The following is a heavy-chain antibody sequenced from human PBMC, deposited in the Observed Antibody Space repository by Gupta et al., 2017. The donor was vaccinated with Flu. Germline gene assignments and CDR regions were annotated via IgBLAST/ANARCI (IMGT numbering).Heavy chain of an antibody. CDR3: ARGTGTSWFDP. CDR1: AHF. V-gene: IGHV1-2*02. J-gene: IGHJ5*02. D-gene: IGHD1-7*01. Sequence: AHFIHWVRQAPGQGLEWLGWISPNSVDTRYAEKFQGRVTMTRDTSISTAYIELSNLKSDDTAVYYCARGTGTSWFDPWGQGTLVTVSS. CDR2: ISPNSVDT.